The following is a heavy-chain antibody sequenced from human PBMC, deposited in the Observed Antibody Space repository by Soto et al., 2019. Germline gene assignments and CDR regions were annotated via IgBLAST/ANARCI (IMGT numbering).Heavy chain of an antibody. J-gene: IGHJ6*02. Sequence: QVQLVESWGGVVQPGRSLTLSCAASGFTFSRFSMHWVRQAPGKGLAWVAVISYDGSNTHYAESVKGRFNISRDDSKNTVFLQMNNLRGEDSAVYYCARDHGMFLSYYYYGMDVWGQGTTVSVSS. V-gene: IGHV3-30-3*01. CDR1: GFTFSRFS. CDR2: ISYDGSNT. CDR3: ARDHGMFLSYYYYGMDV. D-gene: IGHD3-10*02.